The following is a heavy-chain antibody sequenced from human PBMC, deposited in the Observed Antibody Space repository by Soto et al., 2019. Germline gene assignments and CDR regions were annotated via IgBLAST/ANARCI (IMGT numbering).Heavy chain of an antibody. D-gene: IGHD2-2*01. Sequence: QVQLVQSGTEVKEPGASVKVSCRASGYTFTDYFMHWVRQAPGQGLESMGWINPSSGATTYAQTFHGRVTMTRDTSISTAYMELSGLKTDDTAVYYCARGSSTNNNWFDPWGQGTLVTVSS. CDR1: GYTFTDYF. J-gene: IGHJ5*02. CDR2: INPSSGAT. CDR3: ARGSSTNNNWFDP. V-gene: IGHV1-2*02.